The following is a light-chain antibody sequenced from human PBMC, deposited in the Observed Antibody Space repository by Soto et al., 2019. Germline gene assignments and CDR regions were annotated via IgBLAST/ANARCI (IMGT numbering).Light chain of an antibody. CDR2: DSS. CDR3: QHRSSWPFT. V-gene: IGKV3-11*01. Sequence: EVVLTQSPVTLSLSPGERATLSCRASQSVQSYLAWYQQKPGQAPRLLIYDSSNRATGVPARFSGSGSGTEFTLTISTLEPEDFAVYYCQHRSSWPFTFGPGTQLEIK. CDR1: QSVQSY. J-gene: IGKJ5*01.